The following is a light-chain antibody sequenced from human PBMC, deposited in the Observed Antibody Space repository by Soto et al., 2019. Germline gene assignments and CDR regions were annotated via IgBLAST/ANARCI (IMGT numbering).Light chain of an antibody. V-gene: IGKV3-20*01. CDR1: QSVSSTC. Sequence: ELVLTQSPGILSLSPGERATLSCRASQSVSSTCLVWYQQKPGQAPRLLIYGASTRATGIPDRFSASGSGTDFTLTISRLEPEDFAVYYCQHYASSLWTFGQGTTVEIK. J-gene: IGKJ1*01. CDR3: QHYASSLWT. CDR2: GAS.